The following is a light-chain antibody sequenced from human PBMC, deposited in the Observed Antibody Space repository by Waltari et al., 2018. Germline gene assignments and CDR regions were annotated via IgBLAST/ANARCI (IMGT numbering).Light chain of an antibody. CDR3: CSYAGSYVL. CDR2: EVT. Sequence: QSALTQPASVSGSPGQSITISCTGSRSDIGSYNLVSWYQQHPGKVPKLLIYEVTKRPSGVSGRFSASKSGNTASLTISGLQAEDEADYYCCSYAGSYVLIGGGTKLTVL. J-gene: IGLJ2*01. V-gene: IGLV2-23*02. CDR1: RSDIGSYNL.